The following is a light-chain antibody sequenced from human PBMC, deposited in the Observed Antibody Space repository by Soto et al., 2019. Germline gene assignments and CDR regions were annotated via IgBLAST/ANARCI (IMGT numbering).Light chain of an antibody. CDR1: QNIYGW. CDR2: DAS. V-gene: IGKV1-5*01. J-gene: IGKJ1*01. Sequence: DIQMTQSPSTLSASVGDRETITRRATQNIYGWLAWYQQKSGKAPKLLIYDASILESGVPPSFSGSGFGTEFTVTISSLQPDDFATYYCKQYNSYPWRFGQGTKV. CDR3: KQYNSYPWR.